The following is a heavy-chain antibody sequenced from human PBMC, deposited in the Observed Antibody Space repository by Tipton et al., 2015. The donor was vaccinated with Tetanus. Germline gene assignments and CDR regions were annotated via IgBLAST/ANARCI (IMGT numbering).Heavy chain of an antibody. CDR3: ARDLCSGGHCYSTHPGYFDQ. V-gene: IGHV4-39*01. CDR1: RGSISRDIYN. J-gene: IGHJ4*02. D-gene: IGHD2-15*01. Sequence: TLSLTCTVSRGSISRDIYNWGWIRQPPGRGLQWIGNINYYGTTYYSPSLKSRVTMSVDPPKNQFSLKLTSATAADTAIYYCARDLCSGGHCYSTHPGYFDQWGQGTLVTVSS. CDR2: INYYGTT.